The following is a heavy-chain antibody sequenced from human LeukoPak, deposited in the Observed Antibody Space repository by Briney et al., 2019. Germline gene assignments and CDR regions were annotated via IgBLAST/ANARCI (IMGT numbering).Heavy chain of an antibody. CDR3: ARDLVPAAIPHDAFDI. V-gene: IGHV1-18*01. Sequence: GASVKVSCKAAGYTFVSHGISWVRLAPGQGLEWMGWISAYNGDTKYAQKLQGRVTMTTDTSTSTAYMELRSLRSDDTAVYYCARDLVPAAIPHDAFDIWGQGTMVTVSS. D-gene: IGHD2-2*02. J-gene: IGHJ3*02. CDR2: ISAYNGDT. CDR1: GYTFVSHG.